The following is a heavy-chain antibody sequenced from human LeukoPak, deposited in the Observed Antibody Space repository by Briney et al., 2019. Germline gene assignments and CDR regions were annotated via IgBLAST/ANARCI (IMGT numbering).Heavy chain of an antibody. CDR3: AELGITMIGGV. J-gene: IGHJ6*04. V-gene: IGHV3-48*04. CDR1: GFTFSSYS. CDR2: ISSSGSTI. Sequence: PGGSLRLSCAASGFTFSSYSLNWVGQAPGKGLGWVSYISSSGSTIYYADSVKGRFTISRDNAKNSLYLQMNSLRAEDTAVYYCAELGITMIGGVWGKGTTVTISS. D-gene: IGHD3-10*02.